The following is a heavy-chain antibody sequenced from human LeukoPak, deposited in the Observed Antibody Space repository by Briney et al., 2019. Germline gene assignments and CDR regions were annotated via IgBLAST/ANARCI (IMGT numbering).Heavy chain of an antibody. CDR3: ARDLNYDRTDDAFDI. D-gene: IGHD3-22*01. J-gene: IGHJ3*02. V-gene: IGHV4-4*07. CDR1: GGSISSYY. CDR2: IYTSGST. Sequence: SETLSLTCTVSGGSISSYYWSWIRRPAGKGLEWIGRIYTSGSTNYNPSLKSRVTMSVDTSKNQFSLKLSSVTAADTAVYYCARDLNYDRTDDAFDIWGQGTMVTVSS.